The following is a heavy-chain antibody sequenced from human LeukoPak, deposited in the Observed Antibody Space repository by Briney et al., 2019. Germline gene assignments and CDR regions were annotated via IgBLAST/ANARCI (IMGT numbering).Heavy chain of an antibody. CDR3: ARDTKYYYDSSGYPGFDP. V-gene: IGHV1-18*04. D-gene: IGHD3-22*01. J-gene: IGHJ5*02. CDR2: INPKSGAT. Sequence: ASMKVSCKASGYIFSGYYINWVRQAPGQGLEWMGWINPKSGATNYAQKLQGRVTMTTDTSTSTAYMELRSLRSDDTAVYYCARDTKYYYDSSGYPGFDPWGQGTLVTVSS. CDR1: GYIFSGYY.